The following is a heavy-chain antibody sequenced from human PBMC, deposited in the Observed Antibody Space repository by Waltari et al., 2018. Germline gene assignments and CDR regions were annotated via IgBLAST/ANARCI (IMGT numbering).Heavy chain of an antibody. D-gene: IGHD3-10*01. CDR1: GFSLTTSGVG. J-gene: IGHJ4*02. CDR3: AHRGVYGSKRYCDY. CDR2: IYWDDDK. V-gene: IGHV2-5*02. Sequence: QITLKESGPTLVKPTQTLTLTCTLSGFSLTTSGVGVGWIRQPPGKALEWLALIYWDDDKRYSPSLRTRLTITKDTAKNQVVLTMTNMDPVDTATYYCAHRGVYGSKRYCDYWGQGALVTVSS.